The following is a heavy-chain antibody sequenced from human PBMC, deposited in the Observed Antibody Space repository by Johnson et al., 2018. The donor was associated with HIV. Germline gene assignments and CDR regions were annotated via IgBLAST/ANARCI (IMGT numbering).Heavy chain of an antibody. V-gene: IGHV3-30-3*01. CDR1: GFTFSSYA. D-gene: IGHD6-6*01. CDR3: VREGYSSSSDALDI. J-gene: IGHJ3*02. CDR2: ISYDGSNK. Sequence: VQLVESGGGVVQPGRSLRLSCAASGFTFSSYAMHWVRQAPGKGLEWVAVISYDGSNKYHADTVKGRFTISRDNSKNTLFLQMNSVRPEDTAIYYCVREGYSSSSDALDIWGQGTMVTVSS.